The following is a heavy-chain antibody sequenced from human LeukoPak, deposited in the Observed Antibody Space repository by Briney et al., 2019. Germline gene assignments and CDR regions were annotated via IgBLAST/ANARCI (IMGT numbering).Heavy chain of an antibody. V-gene: IGHV1-46*01. CDR2: IKVSGGRT. J-gene: IGHJ4*02. CDR3: AREPPESYYFDN. CDR1: GHTFSGFY. Sequence: ASVKVSCKASGHTFSGFYVHWVRQAPGQGLEWMGIIKVSGGRTEYAQKFQGRVTVTRDMSTSTVYMELNNLRSEDPAVYYCAREPPESYYFDNWGQGTLVTVSS.